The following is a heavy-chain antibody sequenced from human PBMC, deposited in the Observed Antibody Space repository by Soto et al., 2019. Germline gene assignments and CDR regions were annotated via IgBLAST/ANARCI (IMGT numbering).Heavy chain of an antibody. CDR1: GFTFSSYG. Sequence: QVQLVESGGGVVQPGRSLRLSCAASGFTFSSYGMHWVRQAPGKGLEWVAVIWYDGSNKYYADSVQGRFTISRDNSKNTLYLQMYSLRAEDTAVYYCASEYCSGGSCYYSGMDVWGQGTTVTVSS. V-gene: IGHV3-33*01. D-gene: IGHD2-15*01. CDR3: ASEYCSGGSCYYSGMDV. J-gene: IGHJ6*02. CDR2: IWYDGSNK.